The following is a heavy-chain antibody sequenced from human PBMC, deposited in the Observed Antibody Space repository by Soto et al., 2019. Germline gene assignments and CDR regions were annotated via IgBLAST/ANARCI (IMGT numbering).Heavy chain of an antibody. CDR3: AWLRGGYSYGPFRDV. CDR2: INHSGST. D-gene: IGHD5-18*01. V-gene: IGHV4-34*01. J-gene: IGHJ6*02. Sequence: SETLSLTCAVYGGSFSGYYLSWIRQPPGKGLEWIGEINHSGSTNYNPSLKSRVTISVDTSKNQFSLKLSSVTAADTAVYYCAWLRGGYSYGPFRDVWGQGTTVTVYS. CDR1: GGSFSGYY.